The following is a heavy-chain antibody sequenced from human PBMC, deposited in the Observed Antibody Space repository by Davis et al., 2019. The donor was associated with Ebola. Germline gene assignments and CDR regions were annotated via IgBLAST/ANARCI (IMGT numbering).Heavy chain of an antibody. J-gene: IGHJ4*02. CDR3: SERGSSV. Sequence: PSETLSLTCSFSDGSISSHYWNWIRQPPGKGLEWVGIIYDSGRTNYNPSLKSRVTISADTSKNQFSLNLRSVTAADTAMYYGSERGSSVWGQGALVTVSS. CDR2: IYDSGRT. CDR1: DGSISSHY. D-gene: IGHD3-10*01. V-gene: IGHV4-59*11.